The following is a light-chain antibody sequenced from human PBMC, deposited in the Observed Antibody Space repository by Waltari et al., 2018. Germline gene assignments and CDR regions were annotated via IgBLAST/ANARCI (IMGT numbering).Light chain of an antibody. Sequence: EIVLTQSPATLSLSPGERATLSCRASQSVSSRLAWYQQKPGQATRLVIYGGSSRATGIPDRFSGSGSGTDFTLTISNLGPEDFALYHCQQYNNWPLTFGGGTKVEIK. CDR3: QQYNNWPLT. CDR1: QSVSSR. CDR2: GGS. V-gene: IGKV3-15*01. J-gene: IGKJ4*01.